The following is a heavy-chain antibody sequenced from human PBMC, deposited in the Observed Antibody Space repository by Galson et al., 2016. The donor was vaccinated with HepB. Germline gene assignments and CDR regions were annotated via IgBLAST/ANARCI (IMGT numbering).Heavy chain of an antibody. CDR1: GFTLSTYW. Sequence: SLRLSCAASGFTLSTYWMHWVRQAPGKGLVWVSRINKDGSLINYADSVKGLVTTSRDNAKNSLFLQMTSRRAEDTAVYHCVKELGAPGAFDIWGQGTTVAVSS. V-gene: IGHV3-74*01. D-gene: IGHD1-26*01. CDR3: VKELGAPGAFDI. J-gene: IGHJ3*02. CDR2: INKDGSLI.